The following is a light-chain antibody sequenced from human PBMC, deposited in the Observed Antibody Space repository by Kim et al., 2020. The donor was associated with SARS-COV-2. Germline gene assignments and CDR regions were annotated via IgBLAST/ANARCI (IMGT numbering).Light chain of an antibody. Sequence: SASVGDRCTSTCRASRIIGRWLAWYQQLPGKAPILLIYEASSLKSGVPSRFSGSGSGTEFTLTISILQPEDFATYYCQQYDTSWTFGQETKVDIK. CDR3: QQYDTSWT. CDR2: EAS. CDR1: RIIGRW. J-gene: IGKJ1*01. V-gene: IGKV1-5*03.